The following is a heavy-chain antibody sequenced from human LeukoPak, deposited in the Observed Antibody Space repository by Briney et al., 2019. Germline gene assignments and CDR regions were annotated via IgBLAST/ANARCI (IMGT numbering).Heavy chain of an antibody. D-gene: IGHD4-17*01. J-gene: IGHJ4*02. CDR3: ARDTNGDYVNY. Sequence: PGGSLRLSCVASGLTFRSYSMNWVRQAPGKGLEWVSYISSTSSTIYYADSVEGRFTISRDNSKNTLYLQMNSLRAEDTAVYYCARDTNGDYVNYWGQGTLVTVSS. CDR1: GLTFRSYS. CDR2: ISSTSSTI. V-gene: IGHV3-48*01.